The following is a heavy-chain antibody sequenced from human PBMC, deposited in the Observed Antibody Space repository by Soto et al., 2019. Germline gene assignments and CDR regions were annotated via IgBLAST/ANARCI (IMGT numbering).Heavy chain of an antibody. Sequence: GGSLRLSCEASGFTFSSYGMHWVRQAPGKVMEWVAVIWYDGSNKYYADSVKGRFTISRDNSKNTLYLQMNSLRAEDTAVYYCARDHTLYPTLLSYNWFDPWGQGTLVTVSS. V-gene: IGHV3-33*01. D-gene: IGHD2-2*02. J-gene: IGHJ5*02. CDR3: ARDHTLYPTLLSYNWFDP. CDR2: IWYDGSNK. CDR1: GFTFSSYG.